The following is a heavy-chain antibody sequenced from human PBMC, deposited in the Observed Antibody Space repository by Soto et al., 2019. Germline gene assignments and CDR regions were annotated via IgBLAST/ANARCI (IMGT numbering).Heavy chain of an antibody. J-gene: IGHJ5*02. D-gene: IGHD1-26*01. CDR3: ARSRSLSWFDP. Sequence: GGSLRLSCAVSGFTLSDHYMDWVRQAPGKGLEWVGRTRNKANSYTTEYAASVKGRFTISRDDSKNSLYLQMNSLKIEDTAVYYCARSRSLSWFDPWGQGTLVTVSS. CDR2: TRNKANSYTT. V-gene: IGHV3-72*01. CDR1: GFTLSDHY.